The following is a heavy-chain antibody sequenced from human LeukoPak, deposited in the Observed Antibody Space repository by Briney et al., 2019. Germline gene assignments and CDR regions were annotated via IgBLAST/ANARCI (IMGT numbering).Heavy chain of an antibody. V-gene: IGHV3-7*01. Sequence: GGSLRLSCAASGFTFSSYWMSWVRQAPGKGLEWVANIKQDGSEKYYVDSVKGRFTISRDNAKNSLYLQMNSLRAEDTAVYYCARGPYNWNDVAGYYYYGMDVWGQGTTVTVSS. CDR2: IKQDGSEK. J-gene: IGHJ6*02. D-gene: IGHD1-20*01. CDR3: ARGPYNWNDVAGYYYYGMDV. CDR1: GFTFSSYW.